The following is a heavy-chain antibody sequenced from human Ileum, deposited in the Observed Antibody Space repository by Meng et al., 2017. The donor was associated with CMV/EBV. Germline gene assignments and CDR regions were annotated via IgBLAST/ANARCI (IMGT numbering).Heavy chain of an antibody. CDR3: MTVTGNYPY. D-gene: IGHD1-7*01. Sequence: QVSCKSSGYTFPSYYMHWVRQAPGQGFEWMGRINPDTGGTNYAQKFQGRVTMTRDTSISTAYMELSRLTSDDTAVYFCMTVTGNYPYWGQGALVTVSS. CDR2: INPDTGGT. J-gene: IGHJ4*02. V-gene: IGHV1-2*06. CDR1: GYTFPSYY.